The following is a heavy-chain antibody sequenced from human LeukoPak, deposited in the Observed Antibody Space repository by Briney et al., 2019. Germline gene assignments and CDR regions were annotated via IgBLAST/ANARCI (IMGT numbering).Heavy chain of an antibody. CDR2: IYYSGST. D-gene: IGHD3-16*01. CDR1: AGSFNSGDYY. Sequence: TPSQTLSLTCTISAGSFNSGDYYWSWIRQPPGKGLEWIGHIYYSGSTYYTPSLGSRVTISVDISKNQFSLKLSSVTAADTAVYYCARAPKLYVFDYWGQGTLVTVSS. V-gene: IGHV4-30-4*01. J-gene: IGHJ4*02. CDR3: ARAPKLYVFDY.